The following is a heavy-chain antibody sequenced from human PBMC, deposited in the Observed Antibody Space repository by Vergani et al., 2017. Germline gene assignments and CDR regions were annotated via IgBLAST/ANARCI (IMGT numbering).Heavy chain of an antibody. V-gene: IGHV1-2*02. Sequence: QVQLVKSGAEVKKPGASVKVSCKASGYTFTGYYMHWVRQAPGQGLEWMGWINPNSGGTNYAQKFQGRVTMTRDTSISTAYMELSRLRSDDTAVYYCARGEFYCSGGSCYSEPNNWYFDLWGRGTLVTVSS. J-gene: IGHJ2*01. CDR3: ARGEFYCSGGSCYSEPNNWYFDL. CDR1: GYTFTGYY. CDR2: INPNSGGT. D-gene: IGHD2-15*01.